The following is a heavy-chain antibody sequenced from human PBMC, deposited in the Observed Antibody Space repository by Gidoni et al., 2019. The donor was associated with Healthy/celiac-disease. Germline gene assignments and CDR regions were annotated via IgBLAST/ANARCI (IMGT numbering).Heavy chain of an antibody. V-gene: IGHV3-30-3*01. D-gene: IGHD6-19*01. CDR3: ARVRPVGRYRGDY. J-gene: IGHJ4*02. CDR2: ISCYGSHN. Sequence: QVQLVGSGGGVVQPGRSMRLSYAAPGYPLSGYAMHWVRHAPGTGLAVVAVISCYGSHNYYADSLKCRFSISRDNSKNTLYLQMNSLGADDSAVYYCARVRPVGRYRGDYWGQGTLVTVSS. CDR1: GYPLSGYA.